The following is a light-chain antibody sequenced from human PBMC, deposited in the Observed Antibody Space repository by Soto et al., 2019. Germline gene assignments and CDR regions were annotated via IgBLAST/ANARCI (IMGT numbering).Light chain of an antibody. V-gene: IGKV1-33*01. CDR3: QQSDSLPIT. CDR2: DAS. Sequence: DIQMTQSPSSLSASVGDRVTITCRASQDISNYLNWYQQRPGKAPKLLIYDASNLERGVPSRFSGTRSGTHXXFAITSLQPEDVATYXCQQSDSLPITFGQGTRLEI. J-gene: IGKJ5*01. CDR1: QDISNY.